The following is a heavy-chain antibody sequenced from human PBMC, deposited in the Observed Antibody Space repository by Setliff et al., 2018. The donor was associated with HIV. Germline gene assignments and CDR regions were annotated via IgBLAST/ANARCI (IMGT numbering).Heavy chain of an antibody. CDR1: GFIFSTYG. D-gene: IGHD5-12*01. V-gene: IGHV3-30*02. CDR2: IRSDETNK. Sequence: QPGGSLRLSCEASGFIFSTYGMHWVRQAPGKGLEWVAFIRSDETNKYYSDSVKGRFTISRDTSKNTLFLQINSLRPEDTAVYYCARISVASRYNSDMDVWGKGTTVTVS. CDR3: ARISVASRYNSDMDV. J-gene: IGHJ6*03.